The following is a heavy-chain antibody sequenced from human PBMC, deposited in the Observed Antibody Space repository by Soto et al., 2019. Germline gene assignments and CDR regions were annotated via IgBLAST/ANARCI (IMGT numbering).Heavy chain of an antibody. J-gene: IGHJ4*02. CDR3: AGDIRSGSYRFDY. V-gene: IGHV4-39*07. CDR1: GGSISSSSYY. Sequence: SETLSLTCTVSGGSISSSSYYWGWIRQPPGKGLEWIGSIYYSGSTYYNPSLKSRVTISVERPNNQFSLKLRSMTDADTAIYYCAGDIRSGSYRFDYWGQGTLVTVSS. D-gene: IGHD1-26*01. CDR2: IYYSGST.